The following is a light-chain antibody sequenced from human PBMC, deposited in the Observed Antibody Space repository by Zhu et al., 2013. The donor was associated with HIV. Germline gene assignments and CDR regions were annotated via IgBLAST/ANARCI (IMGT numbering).Light chain of an antibody. CDR1: QSVRNN. V-gene: IGKV3-15*01. Sequence: EIVMTQSPATLSVSPGETPTLSCRASQSVRNNLAWYQQKPGQAPRLLIYGASTRATGIPARFSGSGSGTEFTLTINSLQSEDFAVYYCQQYNNWPPLTFGGGTKVEIK. CDR2: GAS. J-gene: IGKJ4*01. CDR3: QQYNNWPPLT.